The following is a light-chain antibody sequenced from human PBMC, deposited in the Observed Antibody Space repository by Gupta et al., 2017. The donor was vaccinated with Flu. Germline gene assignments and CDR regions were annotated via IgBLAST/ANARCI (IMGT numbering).Light chain of an antibody. V-gene: IGKV1-39*01. J-gene: IGKJ4*01. CDR1: QSINRF. CDR3: QQSYNTPLT. Sequence: YRVTSACRTSQSINRFLNWDQQKPGKAPQVLIDWVSSWATGVSARFRGSGSGTDFTLTINNLQAEDVATYYCQQSYNTPLTFGGGTKVEIK. CDR2: WVS.